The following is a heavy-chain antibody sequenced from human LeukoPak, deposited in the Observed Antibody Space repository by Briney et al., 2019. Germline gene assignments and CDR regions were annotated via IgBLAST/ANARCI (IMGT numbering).Heavy chain of an antibody. CDR1: GLTFNNYA. V-gene: IGHV3-23*01. CDR3: AKLSGSYFDY. D-gene: IGHD1-26*01. CDR2: IGAGGGIT. Sequence: GGSLRLSCAASGLTFNNYALSWVRQAPGKGLEWVSMIGAGGGITWYADSVKGRFTISRDNSKNTVYLQMISLRAEDTAVYYCAKLSGSYFDYWGQGTLVTVSS. J-gene: IGHJ4*02.